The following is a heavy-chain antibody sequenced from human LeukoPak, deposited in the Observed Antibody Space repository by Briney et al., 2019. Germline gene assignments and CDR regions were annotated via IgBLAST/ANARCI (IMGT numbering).Heavy chain of an antibody. D-gene: IGHD5-18*01. J-gene: IGHJ4*02. CDR3: AKVDTYGLGLDY. V-gene: IGHV3-74*01. CDR2: INSDGSIT. CDR1: GFTFSSYW. Sequence: GGSLRLSCAASGFTFSSYWMHWVHQAPGKGLMWVSRINSDGSITTYADSVKGRFTISRDNAKHTLYLQMNSLRAEDTAVYYCAKVDTYGLGLDYWGQGILVTVSS.